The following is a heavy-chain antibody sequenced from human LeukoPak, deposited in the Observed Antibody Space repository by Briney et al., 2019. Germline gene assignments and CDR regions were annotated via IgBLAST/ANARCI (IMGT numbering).Heavy chain of an antibody. D-gene: IGHD4-17*01. V-gene: IGHV3-30-3*01. CDR2: ISYDGSNE. CDR3: AKDGPYGNHEIDY. J-gene: IGHJ4*02. Sequence: GGSLRLSCAASGFTFSSYAMHWVRQAPGKGLEWVAVISYDGSNEYYADSVKGRFTISRDNSKNTLFLEMNSLRAEDTSVYYCAKDGPYGNHEIDYWGQGTLVTVSS. CDR1: GFTFSSYA.